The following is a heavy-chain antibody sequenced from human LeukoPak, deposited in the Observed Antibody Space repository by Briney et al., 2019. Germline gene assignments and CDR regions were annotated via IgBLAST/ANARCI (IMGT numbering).Heavy chain of an antibody. V-gene: IGHV4-39*01. CDR3: ARQDYYVSGGYYYYMDV. CDR1: GGSISSSSYY. Sequence: SETLSLTRTVSGGSISSSSYYWGWIRQPPGKGLEWIGSIYYSGSTYYNPSLKSRVTISVDTSKNQFSLKLSSVTAADTAVYYCARQDYYVSGGYYYYMDVWGKGTTVTVSS. CDR2: IYYSGST. D-gene: IGHD3-10*02. J-gene: IGHJ6*03.